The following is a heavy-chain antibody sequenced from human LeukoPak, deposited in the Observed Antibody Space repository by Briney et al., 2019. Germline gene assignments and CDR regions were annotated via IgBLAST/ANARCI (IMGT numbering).Heavy chain of an antibody. D-gene: IGHD2-15*01. J-gene: IGHJ5*02. CDR1: GFTFSNYP. V-gene: IGHV3-48*04. Sequence: GGSLRLSCAASGFTFSNYPMHWVRQAPGKGLEWVAYISSSGSTMYYADSVQGRFTISRDNAKNSLYLQLNSLRAEDTAVYYCAREGVGYSSGFRSPSWFDPWGQGTLVTVSS. CDR2: ISSSGSTM. CDR3: AREGVGYSSGFRSPSWFDP.